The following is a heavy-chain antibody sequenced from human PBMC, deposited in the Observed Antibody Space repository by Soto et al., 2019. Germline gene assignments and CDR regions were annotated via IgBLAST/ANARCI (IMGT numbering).Heavy chain of an antibody. CDR2: INDSGST. J-gene: IGHJ6*02. Sequence: QVQVQQWGAGLLKPSETLSLSCAVYGGSFSGYYWNWIRKPPGKGLEWIGEINDSGSTNYNPSLKNRASISVDTSKNQIYLTLHSVTIADTAVYYCARCGRIILPYGLDVWGPGTTGIVFS. V-gene: IGHV4-34*01. D-gene: IGHD3-10*01. CDR3: ARCGRIILPYGLDV. CDR1: GGSFSGYY.